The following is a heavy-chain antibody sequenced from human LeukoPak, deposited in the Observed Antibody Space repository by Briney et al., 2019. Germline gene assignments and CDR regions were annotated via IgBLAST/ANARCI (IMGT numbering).Heavy chain of an antibody. CDR1: GYSFTSYW. V-gene: IGHV5-51*01. CDR2: IYPGDSDT. J-gene: IGHJ4*02. D-gene: IGHD3-22*01. CDR3: ARQGIYDSSGYYYVGYDYFDY. Sequence: GESLKISCKGSGYSFTSYWIGWVRRMPGKGLEWMGIIYPGDSDTRYSPSFQGQVTISADKSISTAYLQWSSLKASDTAMYYCARQGIYDSSGYYYVGYDYFDYWGQGTLVTVSS.